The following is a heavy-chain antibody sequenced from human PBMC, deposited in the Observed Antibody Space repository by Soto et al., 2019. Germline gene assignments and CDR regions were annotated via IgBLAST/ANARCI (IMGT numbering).Heavy chain of an antibody. CDR3: ATEASCSSTNCPRAVDI. CDR1: GFTFSHVW. Sequence: EVQLVESGGGLEKPGGSLRLSFAASGFTFSHVWMSWVRQAPGKGLEWVGRIKRKIDGETIDYAAPVKGRFTSSRDDSKDTLYLQMHSLKTEDTALYYCATEASCSSTNCPRAVDIWGHGTVVTVSS. D-gene: IGHD2-2*01. J-gene: IGHJ3*02. V-gene: IGHV3-15*01. CDR2: IKRKIDGETI.